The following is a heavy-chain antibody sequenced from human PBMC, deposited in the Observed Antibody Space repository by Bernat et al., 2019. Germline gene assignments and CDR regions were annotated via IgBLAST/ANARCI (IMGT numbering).Heavy chain of an antibody. CDR3: AIGPLLSQQDGDY. V-gene: IGHV3-23*01. CDR1: GFTFSSYA. D-gene: IGHD2-21*02. J-gene: IGHJ4*02. CDR2: ISGSGGST. Sequence: EVQLLESGGGLVQPGGSLRLSCAASGFTFSSYAMSWVRQAPGKGLEWVSAISGSGGSTDYADSVKGRFTISRDNSKNTLYLQMNSLRAEDTAVYYCAIGPLLSQQDGDYWGQGTLVTVSS.